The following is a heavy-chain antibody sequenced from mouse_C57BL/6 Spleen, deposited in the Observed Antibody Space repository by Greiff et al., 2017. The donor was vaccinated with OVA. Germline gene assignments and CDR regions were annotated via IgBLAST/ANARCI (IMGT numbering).Heavy chain of an antibody. CDR3: ASGDGYYGYFDV. V-gene: IGHV1-69*01. D-gene: IGHD2-3*01. CDR1: GYTFTSYW. Sequence: QVQLKQPGAELVMPGASVKLSCKASGYTFTSYWMHWVKQRPGQGLEWIGEIDPSDSYTNYNQKFKGKSTLTVDKSSSTAYMQLSSLTSEDSAVYYCASGDGYYGYFDVWGTGTTVTVSS. J-gene: IGHJ1*03. CDR2: IDPSDSYT.